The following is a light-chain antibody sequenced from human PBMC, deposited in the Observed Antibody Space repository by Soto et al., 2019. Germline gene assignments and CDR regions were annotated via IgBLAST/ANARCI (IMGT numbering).Light chain of an antibody. CDR2: DAS. J-gene: IGKJ5*01. CDR3: QQRSNWPIT. Sequence: EIVLTQSPATLSLSPGEGATLSCRASQSVGSPLAWHQQKPGQAPRLVIYDASNRATGIPARFSGSGSGTDFTLTISSLEPEDFAVYYCQQRSNWPITFGQGTRLEIK. CDR1: QSVGSP. V-gene: IGKV3-11*01.